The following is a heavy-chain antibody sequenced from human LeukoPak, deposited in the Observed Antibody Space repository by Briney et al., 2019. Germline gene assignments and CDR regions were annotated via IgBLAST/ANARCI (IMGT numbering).Heavy chain of an antibody. V-gene: IGHV4-59*01. CDR3: ARGYYDYVWGSYRIHFDY. Sequence: SETLSLTCTVSGGSISSYYWSWIRQPPGKGLEWIGYIYYSGSTNYNPSLKSRVTISVDTSKNQFSLKLRSVIAVDTAVYYCARGYYDYVWGSYRIHFDYWGQGPLVTVSS. J-gene: IGHJ4*02. CDR1: GGSISSYY. D-gene: IGHD3-16*02. CDR2: IYYSGST.